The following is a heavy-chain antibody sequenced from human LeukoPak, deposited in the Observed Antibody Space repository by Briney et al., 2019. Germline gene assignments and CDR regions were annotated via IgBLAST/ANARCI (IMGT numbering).Heavy chain of an antibody. CDR3: ARGRADFWSGYFRRNYFDY. Sequence: SETLSLTCTVSGGSISSSSYYWGWIRQPPGKGLEWIGSIHYSGSTYYNPSLKSRVTISVDTSKNHFSLNLTSVTAADTAVYYCARGRADFWSGYFRRNYFDYWGQGTLVTVSS. CDR1: GGSISSSSYY. J-gene: IGHJ4*02. CDR2: IHYSGST. V-gene: IGHV4-39*02. D-gene: IGHD3-3*01.